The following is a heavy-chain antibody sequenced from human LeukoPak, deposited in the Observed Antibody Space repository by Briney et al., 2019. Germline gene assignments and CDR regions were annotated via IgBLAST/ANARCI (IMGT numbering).Heavy chain of an antibody. V-gene: IGHV3-20*04. CDR1: GFTFDDYG. CDR3: ARVGGYGASFYYYYYMDV. CDR2: INWNGGST. Sequence: GGSLRLSCAASGFTFDDYGMSWVRQAPGKGLEWVSGINWNGGSTGYADSVKGRFTISRDNAKNSLYLQMNSLRAEDTALYYCARVGGYGASFYYYYYMDVWGKGTTVTVSS. J-gene: IGHJ6*03. D-gene: IGHD4-17*01.